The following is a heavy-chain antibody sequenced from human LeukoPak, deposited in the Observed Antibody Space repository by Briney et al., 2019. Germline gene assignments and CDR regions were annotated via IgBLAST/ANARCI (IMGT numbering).Heavy chain of an antibody. CDR3: AKEGVTMVRGSWFDP. D-gene: IGHD3-10*01. CDR2: ISWNSGSI. J-gene: IGHJ5*02. Sequence: SLRLSCAASGFTFGRHGMHWVRQAPGKGLEWVSGISWNSGSIGYADSVKGRFTISRDNAKNSLYLQMNSLRAEDTALYYCAKEGVTMVRGSWFDPWGQGTLVTVSS. V-gene: IGHV3-9*01. CDR1: GFTFGRHG.